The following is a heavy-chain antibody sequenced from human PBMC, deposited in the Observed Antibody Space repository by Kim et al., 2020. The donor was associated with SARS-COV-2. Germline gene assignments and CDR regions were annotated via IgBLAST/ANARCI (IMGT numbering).Heavy chain of an antibody. J-gene: IGHJ6*02. D-gene: IGHD6-13*01. CDR2: IWYDGSNK. CDR1: GFTFSSYG. V-gene: IGHV3-33*01. CDR3: ATVGGYSSSWYDYYYGMDV. Sequence: GGSLRLSCAASGFTFSSYGMHWVRQAPGKGLEWVAVIWYDGSNKYYADSVKGRFTISRDNSKNTLYLQMNSLRAEDTAVYYCATVGGYSSSWYDYYYGMDVWGQGTTVTVSS.